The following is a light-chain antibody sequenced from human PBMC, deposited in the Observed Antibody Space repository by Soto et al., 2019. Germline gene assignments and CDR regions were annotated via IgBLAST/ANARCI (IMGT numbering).Light chain of an antibody. CDR3: QQFYNLRT. Sequence: DIQMTQSPSSLSASVGDRVTITCRASQSISSYLNWYHHQPGKAPRLLIYGASNLEVGVPSRFSGSGSGTDFIFTISSLHPEDIATYYCQQFYNLRTFGGGTKVELK. CDR1: QSISSY. CDR2: GAS. V-gene: IGKV1-33*01. J-gene: IGKJ4*01.